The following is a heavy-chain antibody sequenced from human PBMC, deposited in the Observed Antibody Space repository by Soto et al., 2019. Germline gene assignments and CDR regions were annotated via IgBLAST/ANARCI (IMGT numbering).Heavy chain of an antibody. D-gene: IGHD3-22*01. CDR1: GGTFSRHA. CDR3: ARGWGYDSNDYYYAY. J-gene: IGHJ4*02. Sequence: QVQLVQSGAEVRKPGSSVKVSCKASGGTFSRHAISWVRQAPGQGLEWMGGIIPIFGTANHDQKLEGRVTIIADESTSTVYMELSSLRAEDTAMYYCARGWGYDSNDYYYAYWGQGTLVIVSS. V-gene: IGHV1-69*01. CDR2: IIPIFGTA.